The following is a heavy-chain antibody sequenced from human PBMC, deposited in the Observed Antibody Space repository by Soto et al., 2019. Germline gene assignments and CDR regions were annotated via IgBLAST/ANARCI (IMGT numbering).Heavy chain of an antibody. CDR3: VRGDHGSGSYLGSY. D-gene: IGHD3-10*01. CDR1: GFTFTTYW. J-gene: IGHJ4*02. V-gene: IGHV3-7*03. Sequence: EVQLVESGGGLAQPGGSLRLSCVASGFTFTTYWMSWVRQAPGKGLEWVANIRQDGGAQYYVDSVKGRFTISRDNAKNSVYLQMDSLRAEDTALYYCVRGDHGSGSYLGSYWGQGILVTVSS. CDR2: IRQDGGAQ.